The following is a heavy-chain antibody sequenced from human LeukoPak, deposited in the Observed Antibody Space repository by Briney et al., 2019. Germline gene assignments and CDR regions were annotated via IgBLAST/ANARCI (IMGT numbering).Heavy chain of an antibody. D-gene: IGHD3-9*01. V-gene: IGHV1-2*02. CDR1: GYTFTGYY. CDR3: ARDEASVRYFDWLFQADAFDI. CDR2: INPNSGGT. Sequence: ASVKVSCKASGYTFTGYYMHWVRQAPAQGLEWMGCINPNSGGTNYAQKFQGRVTMIRDTSISTAYMELSRLRSDDTAVYYCARDEASVRYFDWLFQADAFDIWGQGTMVTVSS. J-gene: IGHJ3*02.